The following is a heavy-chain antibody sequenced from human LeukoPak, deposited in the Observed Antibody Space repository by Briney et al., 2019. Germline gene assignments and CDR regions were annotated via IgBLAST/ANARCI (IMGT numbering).Heavy chain of an antibody. CDR3: AKSGYNRFDY. V-gene: IGHV3-53*01. Sequence: GGSLRLSCAASGFTVSSNYMSWVRQAPGKGLEWVSVIYSGGSTYYADSVKGRLTISRDNSKNTLYLQMNSLRAEHTAVYYCAKSGYNRFDYWGQGTLVTVSS. J-gene: IGHJ4*02. D-gene: IGHD5-24*01. CDR1: GFTVSSNY. CDR2: IYSGGST.